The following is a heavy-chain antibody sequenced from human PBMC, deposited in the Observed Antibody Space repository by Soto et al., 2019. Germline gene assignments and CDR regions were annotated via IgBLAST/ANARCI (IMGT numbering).Heavy chain of an antibody. V-gene: IGHV4-39*01. D-gene: IGHD1-1*01. CDR3: ARHTTTGTTVWGIQWYFDL. Sequence: SETLSLTCTVSGGSISSSMYYWGWMRQPPGNGLEWIGSMYYSGSTYYNPSLKSRVTISVDTSKNQFSLKLSSVTAQDTAVYYSARHTTTGTTVWGIQWYFDLWGRGTTVTVSS. J-gene: IGHJ2*01. CDR2: MYYSGST. CDR1: GGSISSSMYY.